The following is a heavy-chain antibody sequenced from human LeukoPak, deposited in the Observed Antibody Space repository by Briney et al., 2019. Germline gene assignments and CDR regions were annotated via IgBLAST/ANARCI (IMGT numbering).Heavy chain of an antibody. J-gene: IGHJ6*03. V-gene: IGHV1-18*01. CDR1: GYTFTSYS. Sequence: GASVKVSCKASGYTFTSYSISWVRQAPGQGLEWMGWISAYNGNTNYAQKLQGRVTLTTDTSTSTAYMELRSLRSDDTAVYYCARTAGYDFWSGYDYYYYMDVWGNGTTVTVSS. CDR2: ISAYNGNT. CDR3: ARTAGYDFWSGYDYYYYMDV. D-gene: IGHD3-3*01.